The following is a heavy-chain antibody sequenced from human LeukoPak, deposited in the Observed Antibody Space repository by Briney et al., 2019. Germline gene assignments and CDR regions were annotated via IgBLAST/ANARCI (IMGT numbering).Heavy chain of an antibody. CDR3: ARESGGNTPYYFDY. D-gene: IGHD2-2*02. Sequence: GGSLRLSCAASGFTFSTYALHWVHQAPGKGLEWVAVISYDDGSNKYYADSVKGRFTISRDNSKNTLYLQMNSLRTEDTAVYYCARESGGNTPYYFDYWGQGTLVTVSS. J-gene: IGHJ4*02. CDR1: GFTFSTYA. V-gene: IGHV3-30*04. CDR2: ISYDDGSNK.